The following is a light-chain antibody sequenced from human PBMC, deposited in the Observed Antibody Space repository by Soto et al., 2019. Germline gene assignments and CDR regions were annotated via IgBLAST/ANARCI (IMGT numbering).Light chain of an antibody. CDR3: ETWDSNFWV. Sequence: QPVLTQSSSASASLGSSVKLTCTLSSGHSSYIIARHQQQPGKAPRYLMKLEGSGSYNKGSGVPDRFSGSSSGADRYLTISNLQFEDEADYYCETWDSNFWVFGGGTKLTVL. CDR1: SGHSSYI. CDR2: LEGSGSY. J-gene: IGLJ3*02. V-gene: IGLV4-60*02.